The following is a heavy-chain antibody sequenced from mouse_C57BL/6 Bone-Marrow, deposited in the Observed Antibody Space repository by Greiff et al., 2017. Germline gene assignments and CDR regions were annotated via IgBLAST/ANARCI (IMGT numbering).Heavy chain of an antibody. CDR2: IYPGSGNT. CDR1: GYTFTDYY. Sequence: QVQLQQSGAELVRPGASVKLSCKASGYTFTDYYINWVKQRPGQGLEWIARIYPGSGNTYYNEKFKGTATLTAEKSSSTAYMQLSSLTSEYSAVYFCARGPHWEEGCFDYWGQGTTLTVSS. J-gene: IGHJ2*01. CDR3: ARGPHWEEGCFDY. D-gene: IGHD4-1*01. V-gene: IGHV1-76*01.